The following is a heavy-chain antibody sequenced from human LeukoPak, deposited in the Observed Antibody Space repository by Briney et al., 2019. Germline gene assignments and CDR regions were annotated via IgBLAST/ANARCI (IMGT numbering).Heavy chain of an antibody. CDR1: GITVSSNY. J-gene: IGHJ4*02. CDR2: ISSSSSYI. D-gene: IGHD4-17*01. CDR3: ARNPVKTTVPFDY. V-gene: IGHV3-21*01. Sequence: GGSLRLSCAASGITVSSNYMSWVRQAPGKGQEWVSSISSSSSYIYYADSVKGRFTISRDNAKNSLYLQMNSLRAEDAAVYYCARNPVKTTVPFDYWGQGPLVTVSS.